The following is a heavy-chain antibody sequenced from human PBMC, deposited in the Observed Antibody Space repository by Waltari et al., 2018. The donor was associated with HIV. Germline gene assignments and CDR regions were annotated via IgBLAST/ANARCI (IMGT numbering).Heavy chain of an antibody. J-gene: IGHJ4*02. D-gene: IGHD3-16*02. CDR1: GYSIRSGYY. V-gene: IGHV4-38-2*01. CDR3: ASAFIEYFDS. Sequence: QVQLQESGPGLLKPSETLSLTCAVSGYSIRSGYYGGWIRQPPGKGLEWIGSIYHSGSTYYNPSLKSRVTISVDTSKNQFSLKLSSVTAADTAIYHCASAFIEYFDSWGQGTLVTVSS. CDR2: IYHSGST.